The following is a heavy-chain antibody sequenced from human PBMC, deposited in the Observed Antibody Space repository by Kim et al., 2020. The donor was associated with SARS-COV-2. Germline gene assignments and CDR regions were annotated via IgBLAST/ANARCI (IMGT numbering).Heavy chain of an antibody. Sequence: SETLSLTCTVSGGSISNYYWSWVRRPPGQGLEWIGYIYYVGSSNYNPSLKGRVTISSDRSKNQVSLELSTVTAADTAVYYCARMLRRENSFGFDVWGPG. CDR3: ARMLRRENSFGFDV. D-gene: IGHD3-3*01. V-gene: IGHV4-59*13. CDR2: IYYVGSS. CDR1: GGSISNYY. J-gene: IGHJ6*02.